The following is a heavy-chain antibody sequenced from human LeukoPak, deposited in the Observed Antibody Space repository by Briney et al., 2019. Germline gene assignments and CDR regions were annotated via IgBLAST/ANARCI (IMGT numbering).Heavy chain of an antibody. CDR2: ISGSGDST. V-gene: IGHV3-23*01. CDR1: GFTFSNYA. Sequence: GGSLRLSCAASGFTFSNYAMRWVRQAPGKGLEWVSGISGSGDSTYYADSVKGRFTISRDNSKNTLYLQMNSLRAEDTAVYYCARGATGGYYFDYWGQGTLVTVSS. D-gene: IGHD1-26*01. CDR3: ARGATGGYYFDY. J-gene: IGHJ4*02.